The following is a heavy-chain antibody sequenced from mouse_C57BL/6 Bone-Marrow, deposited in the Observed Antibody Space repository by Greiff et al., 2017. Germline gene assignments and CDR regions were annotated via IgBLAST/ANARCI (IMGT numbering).Heavy chain of an antibody. Sequence: VKLQQPGAELVKPGASVKLSCKASGYTFTSYWMHWVKQRPGQGLEWIGMIHPNSGSTNYNEKFKSKATLTVDKSSSTAYMQLSSLTSEDSAVYCCARGGSSYYFDYWGQGTTLTVSS. CDR3: ARGGSSYYFDY. J-gene: IGHJ2*01. D-gene: IGHD1-1*01. V-gene: IGHV1-64*01. CDR1: GYTFTSYW. CDR2: IHPNSGST.